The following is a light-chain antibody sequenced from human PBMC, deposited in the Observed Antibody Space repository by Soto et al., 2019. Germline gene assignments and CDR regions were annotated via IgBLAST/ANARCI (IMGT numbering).Light chain of an antibody. V-gene: IGKV3-15*01. CDR3: QQYNNWPPMA. J-gene: IGKJ1*01. Sequence: IVMTQSPATLSVSPGERATLSCRASQSVSSNLAWYQQKPGQAPRLLIYGASTRATGIPARFSGSGSGTEFTLTISSLQFEDFAVYYCQQYNNWPPMAFGQGTKVEIK. CDR2: GAS. CDR1: QSVSSN.